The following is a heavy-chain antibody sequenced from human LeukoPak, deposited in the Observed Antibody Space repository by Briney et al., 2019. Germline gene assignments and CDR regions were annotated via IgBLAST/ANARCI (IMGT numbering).Heavy chain of an antibody. CDR3: ARHVGTYFDY. CDR2: IYYSGST. D-gene: IGHD3-10*01. J-gene: IGHJ4*02. CDR1: GGSISGYY. V-gene: IGHV4-59*08. Sequence: SETLSLTCTVSGGSISGYYWSWIRQPPGKGLEWVGYIYYSGSTNYNPSLKSRVTISVDTSKNQFSPKLSSVTAADTAVYYCARHVGTYFDYWGQGTLVTVSS.